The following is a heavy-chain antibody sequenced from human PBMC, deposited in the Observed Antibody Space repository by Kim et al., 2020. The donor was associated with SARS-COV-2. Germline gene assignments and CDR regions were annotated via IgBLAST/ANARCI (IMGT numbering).Heavy chain of an antibody. V-gene: IGHV5-51*01. CDR3: ARHSRSQWLGPDY. J-gene: IGHJ4*02. D-gene: IGHD6-19*01. Sequence: YSPSFQGQVTISAEKSISTAYLQWSSLKASDTAMYYCARHSRSQWLGPDYWGQGTLVTVSS.